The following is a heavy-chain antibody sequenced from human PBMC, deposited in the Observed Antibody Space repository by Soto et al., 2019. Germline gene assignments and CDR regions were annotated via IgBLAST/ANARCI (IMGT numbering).Heavy chain of an antibody. V-gene: IGHV4-31*03. D-gene: IGHD4-4*01. Sequence: PSETLSLTCTVSGGSISSGGYYWSWIRQHPGKGLEWIGYIYYSGSTYYNPSLKSRVTISVDTSKNQFSLKLSSVTAADTAVYYCARVSTPQKFDYWGQGTLVTVSS. J-gene: IGHJ4*02. CDR1: GGSISSGGYY. CDR2: IYYSGST. CDR3: ARVSTPQKFDY.